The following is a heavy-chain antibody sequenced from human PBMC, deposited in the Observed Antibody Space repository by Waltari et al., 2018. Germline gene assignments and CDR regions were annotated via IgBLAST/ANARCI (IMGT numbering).Heavy chain of an antibody. Sequence: QVQLQESGPGLVKPSETLSLTCTVSGGSISSYYWSWIRQPPGKGLEWIGYIYYSGSTNYNPSLKSRVTISVDTSKNQFSLKLSSVTAADTAVYYCARFGGDTAMGGDAFDIWGQGTMVTVSS. J-gene: IGHJ3*02. CDR1: GGSISSYY. V-gene: IGHV4-59*08. CDR2: IYYSGST. D-gene: IGHD5-18*01. CDR3: ARFGGDTAMGGDAFDI.